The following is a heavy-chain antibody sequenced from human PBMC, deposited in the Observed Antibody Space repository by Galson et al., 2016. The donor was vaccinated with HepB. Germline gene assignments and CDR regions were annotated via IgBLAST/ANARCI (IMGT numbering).Heavy chain of an antibody. CDR2: IYYSGST. J-gene: IGHJ6*02. CDR3: ARLASYGMDV. Sequence: ETLSLTCTVSSGSISSYYWSWIRQPPGKGLEWIGYIYYSGSTNYNPSLKSRLTISVDTSRNQFSLKLSSVTAADTAVYYCARLASYGMDVWGQGTTVTVS. V-gene: IGHV4-59*01. CDR1: SGSISSYY.